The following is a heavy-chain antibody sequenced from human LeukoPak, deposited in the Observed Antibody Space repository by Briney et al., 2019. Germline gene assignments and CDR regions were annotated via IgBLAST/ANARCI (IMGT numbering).Heavy chain of an antibody. J-gene: IGHJ4*02. Sequence: GGSLRLSCAASGFTFSSYAMHWVRQAPGKGLEWVAVISYDGSNKYYADSVKGRFTISRDNSKNTLYLQMNSLRAEDTAVYYCAREGSSGYPPPGDYWGQGTLVTVSS. CDR3: AREGSSGYPPPGDY. CDR1: GFTFSSYA. D-gene: IGHD3-22*01. CDR2: ISYDGSNK. V-gene: IGHV3-30-3*01.